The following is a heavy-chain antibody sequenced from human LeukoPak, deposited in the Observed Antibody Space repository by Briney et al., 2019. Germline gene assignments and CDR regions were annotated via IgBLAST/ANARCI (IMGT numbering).Heavy chain of an antibody. V-gene: IGHV1-3*03. CDR3: ARGDWLVDY. D-gene: IGHD6-19*01. CDR1: GFTFTDYA. Sequence: ASVKVSCKASGFTFTDYAVHWVRQAPGQRPEWMGWINTVNGNTKYAQAFQGRVTIIRDTSATTAYMELSGLRSEDMAVYYCARGDWLVDYWGQGTLVTVSS. J-gene: IGHJ4*02. CDR2: INTVNGNT.